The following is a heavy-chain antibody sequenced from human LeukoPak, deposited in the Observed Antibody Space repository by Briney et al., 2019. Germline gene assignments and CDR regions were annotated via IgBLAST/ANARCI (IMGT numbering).Heavy chain of an antibody. V-gene: IGHV3-21*01. Sequence: PGGSLRLSCAASGFTFSSYSMNWVRQAPGKGLEWVSSISSSSGYIYYADSVKGRFTISRDNAKNSLYLQMNSLRAEDTAVYYCARDGDCSSTSCPKYYYYGMDVWGQGTTVTVSS. CDR3: ARDGDCSSTSCPKYYYYGMDV. CDR2: ISSSSGYI. D-gene: IGHD2-2*01. J-gene: IGHJ6*02. CDR1: GFTFSSYS.